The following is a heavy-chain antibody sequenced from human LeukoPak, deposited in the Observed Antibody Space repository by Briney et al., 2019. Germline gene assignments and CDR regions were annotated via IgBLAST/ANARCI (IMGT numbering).Heavy chain of an antibody. D-gene: IGHD6-13*01. V-gene: IGHV4-4*01. Sequence: PSETLSLTCAVSGGSISSSNWWSWVRQPPGKGLEWIGEIYHSGSTNYNPSLKSRVTISVDKSKNQFSLKLSSVTAADTAVYCCARNNWYSSSWSLLDYWGQGTRVTVSS. J-gene: IGHJ4*02. CDR1: GGSISSSNW. CDR2: IYHSGST. CDR3: ARNNWYSSSWSLLDY.